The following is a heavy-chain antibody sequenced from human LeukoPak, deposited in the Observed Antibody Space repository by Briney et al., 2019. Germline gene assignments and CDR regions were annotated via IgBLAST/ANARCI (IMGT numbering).Heavy chain of an antibody. J-gene: IGHJ4*02. V-gene: IGHV1-69*13. D-gene: IGHD5-24*01. CDR1: GGTFSSYA. Sequence: SVKVSCKASGGTFSSYAISWVRQAPGQGLEWMGGIIPIFGTANNAQKFQGRVTITADESTSTAYMELSSLRSEDTAVYYCARDGPLYVEMATTPLFDYWAREPWSPSPQ. CDR2: IIPIFGTA. CDR3: ARDGPLYVEMATTPLFDY.